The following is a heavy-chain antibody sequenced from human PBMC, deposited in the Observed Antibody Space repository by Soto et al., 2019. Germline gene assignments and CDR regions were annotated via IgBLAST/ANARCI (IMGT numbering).Heavy chain of an antibody. V-gene: IGHV2-70*01. D-gene: IGHD3-22*01. CDR3: ARAPGDGSGYYYYGMDV. CDR2: IDWDDDK. Sequence: SGPTLVNPTQTLTLTCTFSGFSLSTSGMCVSWIRQPPGKALEWLALIDWDDDKYYSTSLKTRLTISKDTSKNQVVLTMTNMDPVDTATYYCARAPGDGSGYYYYGMDVWGQGTTVTVSS. J-gene: IGHJ6*02. CDR1: GFSLSTSGMC.